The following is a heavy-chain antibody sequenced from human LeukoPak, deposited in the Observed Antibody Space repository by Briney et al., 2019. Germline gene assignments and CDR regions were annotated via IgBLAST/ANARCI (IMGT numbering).Heavy chain of an antibody. CDR3: ARLRITGNWFDP. V-gene: IGHV3-48*01. Sequence: GGSLRLSCAASGFTCSRYSMNWVRQAPGKGLEWVSYISSSSTIYYADSVKGRFTISRDNAKNSLYLQMNSLRAEDTAVYYCARLRITGNWFDPWGQGTLVTVSS. CDR2: ISSSSTI. J-gene: IGHJ5*02. CDR1: GFTCSRYS. D-gene: IGHD1-20*01.